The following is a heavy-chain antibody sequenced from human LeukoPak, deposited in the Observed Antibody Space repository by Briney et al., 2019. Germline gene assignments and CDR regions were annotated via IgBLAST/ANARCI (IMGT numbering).Heavy chain of an antibody. D-gene: IGHD3-16*01. CDR2: ITSDTNI. Sequence: GGSLRLSCAASGFTFSSYSMNWVRQAPGKGLEWVSSITSDTNIYYADSVKGRFTISRDNSKNTLYLQMNSLRAEDTAVYYCAKRGGMYPAHYFDYWGQETLVTVSS. CDR3: AKRGGMYPAHYFDY. CDR1: GFTFSSYS. J-gene: IGHJ4*02. V-gene: IGHV3-23*05.